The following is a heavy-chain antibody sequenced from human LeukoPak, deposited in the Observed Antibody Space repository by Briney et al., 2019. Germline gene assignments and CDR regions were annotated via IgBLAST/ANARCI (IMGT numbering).Heavy chain of an antibody. CDR1: GFTFSNAW. V-gene: IGHV3-15*01. J-gene: IGHJ4*02. D-gene: IGHD6-13*01. CDR3: TTDPNLSSWYSRGGY. Sequence: PGGSLRLSCAASGFTFSNAWMSWVRQAPGKGLEWVGRIKSKTDGGTTDYAAPVKGRFTISRDDSENTLYLQMNSLKTEDTAVYYCTTDPNLSSWYSRGGYWGQGTLVTVSS. CDR2: IKSKTDGGTT.